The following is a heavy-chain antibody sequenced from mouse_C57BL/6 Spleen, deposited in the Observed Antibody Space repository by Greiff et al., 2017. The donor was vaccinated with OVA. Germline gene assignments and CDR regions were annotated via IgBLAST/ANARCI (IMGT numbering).Heavy chain of an antibody. CDR2: IWSGGST. CDR1: GFSLTSYG. V-gene: IGHV2-2*01. Sequence: QVQLKESGPGLVQPSQSLSITCTVSGFSLTSYGVHWVRQSPGKGLEWLGVIWSGGSTDYNAAVISRLSISKDNSKSQVFFKMNSLQSDDTAIYYCARRGIRGYFDVWGTGTTVTVSS. D-gene: IGHD2-4*01. J-gene: IGHJ1*03. CDR3: ARRGIRGYFDV.